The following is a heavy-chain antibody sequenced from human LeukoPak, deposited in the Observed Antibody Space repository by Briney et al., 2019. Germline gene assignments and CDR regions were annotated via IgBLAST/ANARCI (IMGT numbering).Heavy chain of an antibody. D-gene: IGHD2-2*02. J-gene: IGHJ4*02. CDR2: INPNSGGT. CDR1: GYTFTGYY. CDR3: ARGLKYCSSTSCYNPPSY. Sequence: ASVKVSCKASGYTFTGYYMHWVRQAPGQGLEWMGWINPNSGGTNYAQKFQGRVTMTRDTSISTAYMELSRLGSDDTAVYYCARGLKYCSSTSCYNPPSYWGQGTLVTVSS. V-gene: IGHV1-2*02.